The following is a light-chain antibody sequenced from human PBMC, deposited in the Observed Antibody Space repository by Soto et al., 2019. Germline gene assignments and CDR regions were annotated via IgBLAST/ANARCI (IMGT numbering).Light chain of an antibody. J-gene: IGLJ1*01. CDR3: CSYAGSSCYV. Sequence: QSVLTQPASVPGSPGQSITISCTGTSSVVGSYNLVSWYQQHPGKAPKLMIYEGSKRPSGVSNRFSGSKSGNTASLTISGLQAEDEADYYCCSYAGSSCYVFGTGTKVTVL. V-gene: IGLV2-23*01. CDR1: SSVVGSYNL. CDR2: EGS.